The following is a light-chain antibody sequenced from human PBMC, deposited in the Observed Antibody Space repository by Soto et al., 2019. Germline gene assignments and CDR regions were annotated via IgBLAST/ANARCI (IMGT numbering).Light chain of an antibody. J-gene: IGKJ4*01. CDR2: DAS. CDR1: QGISST. V-gene: IGKV1D-13*01. Sequence: AIQLTQSPSSLSASVGDRVTITCRASQGISSTLVWYQQKPGKAPKLLIYDASSLESGVPSRFSGSGYGTDFTLTISCLQPEDLATYYCQQFLNYPLTFGGGTRVEIK. CDR3: QQFLNYPLT.